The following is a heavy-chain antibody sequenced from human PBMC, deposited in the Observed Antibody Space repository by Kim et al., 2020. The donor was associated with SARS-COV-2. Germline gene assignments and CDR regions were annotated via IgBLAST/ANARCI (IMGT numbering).Heavy chain of an antibody. CDR1: GGSISSYY. V-gene: IGHV4-59*01. Sequence: SETLSLTCTVSGGSISSYYWSWIRQPPGKGLEWIGYIYYSGSTNYNPSLKSRVTISVDTSKNQFSLKLSSVTAADTAVYYCARSPWLPKSRRFDYWGQGTLVTVSS. D-gene: IGHD3-9*01. CDR3: ARSPWLPKSRRFDY. J-gene: IGHJ4*02. CDR2: IYYSGST.